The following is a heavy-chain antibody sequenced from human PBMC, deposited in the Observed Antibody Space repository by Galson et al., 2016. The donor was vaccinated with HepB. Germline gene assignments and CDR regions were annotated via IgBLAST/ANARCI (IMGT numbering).Heavy chain of an antibody. V-gene: IGHV3-23*01. J-gene: IGHJ3*02. Sequence: SLRLSCAASGFPLRSYAMSWVRQAPGKGLEWVSAISASGGNTYYADSVMGRFTISRDNSKNTLYLQMNGLRAEDTAIYYCAKDIPPRGHDAFDIWGRGTMVTVSS. D-gene: IGHD2-21*01. CDR2: ISASGGNT. CDR3: AKDIPPRGHDAFDI. CDR1: GFPLRSYA.